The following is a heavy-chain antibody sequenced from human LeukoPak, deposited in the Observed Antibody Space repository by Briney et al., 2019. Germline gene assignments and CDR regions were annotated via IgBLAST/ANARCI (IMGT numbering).Heavy chain of an antibody. CDR2: IIPIFGTA. V-gene: IGHV1-69*13. D-gene: IGHD7-27*01. J-gene: IGHJ4*02. CDR3: ARGAMNWGSREYYFDY. Sequence: GASVTVSCKASGGTFSSYAISWVRQAPGQGLEWMGGIIPIFGTANYAQKFQGRVTITADESTSTAYMELSSLRSEDTAVYYCARGAMNWGSREYYFDYWGQGTLVTVSS. CDR1: GGTFSSYA.